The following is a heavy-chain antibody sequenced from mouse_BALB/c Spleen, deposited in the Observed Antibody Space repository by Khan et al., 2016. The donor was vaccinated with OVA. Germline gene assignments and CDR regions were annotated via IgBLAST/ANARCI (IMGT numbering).Heavy chain of an antibody. D-gene: IGHD2-13*01. J-gene: IGHJ3*01. CDR2: ISDGGSYT. V-gene: IGHV5-4*02. Sequence: EVELVESGGDLVKPGGSLKLSCAASGFTFSDYYMYWVRQTPEKRLEWVATISDGGSYTYYPDSVKGRFTISREDAKNNLYLHMNSLKSDHSAMYYCARGYYGDPFAYWGHGTLVTVSA. CDR3: ARGYYGDPFAY. CDR1: GFTFSDYY.